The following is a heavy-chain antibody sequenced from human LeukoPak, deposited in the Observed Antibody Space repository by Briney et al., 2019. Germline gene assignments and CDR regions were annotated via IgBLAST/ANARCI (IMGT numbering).Heavy chain of an antibody. Sequence: GGSLRLSCAASGFTFSSYAMNWVRQAPGKGLEWVSSITRSSSHTYYADSVKGRCSISRDNAKNSLYLQMNSLRVEDMAVYYCAKEARTTDYWGQGTLVTVSS. CDR1: GFTFSSYA. CDR3: AKEARTTDY. D-gene: IGHD4-11*01. J-gene: IGHJ4*02. CDR2: ITRSSSHT. V-gene: IGHV3-21*01.